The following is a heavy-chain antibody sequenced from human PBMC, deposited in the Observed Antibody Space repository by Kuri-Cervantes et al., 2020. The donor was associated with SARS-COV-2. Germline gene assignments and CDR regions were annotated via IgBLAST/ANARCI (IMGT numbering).Heavy chain of an antibody. CDR1: GFTFSSYG. Sequence: GGSLRLSCAASGFTFSSYGMHWVRQAPGKGLEWVAVIWYDGSNKYYADSVKGRFTISRDNSKNTLYLQMNSLGAEDTAVYYCARAPTSGYNWNPRYYYMDVWGKGTTVTVSS. D-gene: IGHD1-20*01. CDR2: IWYDGSNK. V-gene: IGHV3-33*01. J-gene: IGHJ6*03. CDR3: ARAPTSGYNWNPRYYYMDV.